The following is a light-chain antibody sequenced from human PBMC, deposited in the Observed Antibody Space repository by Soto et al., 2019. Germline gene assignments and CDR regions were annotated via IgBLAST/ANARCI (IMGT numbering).Light chain of an antibody. Sequence: QLVLTQPPSVSGAPGQRFTSSCNGSSSNIGAGYDVHGYQQLPGTAPKLLIYGDNNRPSGVPDRFSGSKSGTSASLAIPGLQAEDEADYYCQSSDSNLSGWGIFGGGTKLTVL. CDR1: SSNIGAGYD. J-gene: IGLJ2*01. CDR3: QSSDSNLSGWGI. CDR2: GDN. V-gene: IGLV1-40*01.